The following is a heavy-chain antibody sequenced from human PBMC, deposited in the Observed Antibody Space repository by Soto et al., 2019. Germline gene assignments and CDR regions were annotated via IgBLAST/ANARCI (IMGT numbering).Heavy chain of an antibody. CDR1: GGTFSSYT. D-gene: IGHD6-19*01. J-gene: IGHJ4*02. Sequence: QVQLVQSGAEVKKPGSSVKVSCKASGGTFSSYTISWVRQAPGQGLEWMGRIIPILGIANYAQKFQGRVTITADKSTSTAYMELSSLISEDTAVYYCARTPYQVAGGYWGQGTLVTVSS. CDR3: ARTPYQVAGGY. V-gene: IGHV1-69*02. CDR2: IIPILGIA.